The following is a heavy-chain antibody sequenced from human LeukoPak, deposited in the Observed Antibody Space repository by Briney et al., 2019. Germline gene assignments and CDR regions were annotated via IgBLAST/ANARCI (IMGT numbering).Heavy chain of an antibody. J-gene: IGHJ4*02. CDR2: IYYSGIT. Sequence: SETLSLTCTVSGGSVSSGSYYWSWIRQPPGKGLEWIGYIYYSGITNYNPSLKSRVTISVDTSKNQFSLKLSSVSASDTAVYYCARQTYYYDSSGYHYYFDYWGQGTLVAVSS. CDR1: GGSVSSGSYY. CDR3: ARQTYYYDSSGYHYYFDY. D-gene: IGHD3-22*01. V-gene: IGHV4-61*01.